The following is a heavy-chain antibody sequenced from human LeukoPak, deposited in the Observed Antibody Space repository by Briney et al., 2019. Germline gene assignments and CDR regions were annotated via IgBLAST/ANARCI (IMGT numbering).Heavy chain of an antibody. CDR3: ARGLAYYYYMDV. CDR1: GGSFSGYY. D-gene: IGHD5-12*01. V-gene: IGHV4-34*01. CDR2: INHSGST. J-gene: IGHJ6*03. Sequence: SETLSLTCAVYGGSFSGYYWSWIRQPPGKGLEWIGEINHSGSTNYNPSLKSRVTISVDTYKNQFSLKLSSVTAADTAVYYCARGLAYYYYMDVWGKGTTVTVSS.